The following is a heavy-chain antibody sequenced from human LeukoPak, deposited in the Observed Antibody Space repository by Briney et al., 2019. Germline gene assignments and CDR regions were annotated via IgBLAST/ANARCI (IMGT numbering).Heavy chain of an antibody. D-gene: IGHD2-2*01. CDR3: AREYCSSTSCHPFDY. CDR1: GYTFTSYY. J-gene: IGHJ4*02. V-gene: IGHV1-18*04. CDR2: ISAYNGNT. Sequence: ASVKVSCKASGYTFTSYYMHWVRQAPGQGLEWMGWISAYNGNTNYAQKLQGRVTMTTDTSTSTAYMELRSLRSDDTAVYYCAREYCSSTSCHPFDYWGQGTLVTVSS.